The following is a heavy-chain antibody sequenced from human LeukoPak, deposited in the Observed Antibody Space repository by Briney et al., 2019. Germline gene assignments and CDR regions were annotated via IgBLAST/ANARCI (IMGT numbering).Heavy chain of an antibody. V-gene: IGHV3-20*04. CDR3: ARVITVYNDYEEVAEYFQH. CDR1: GFTFDDYG. D-gene: IGHD4-17*01. J-gene: IGHJ1*01. CDR2: INWNGGST. Sequence: GGSLRLSCAASGFTFDDYGMSWVRQAPGKGLEWVSGINWNGGSTGYADSVKGRFTISRDNSKNSLYLQMNSLRAEDTAVYYCARVITVYNDYEEVAEYFQHWGQGTLVIVSS.